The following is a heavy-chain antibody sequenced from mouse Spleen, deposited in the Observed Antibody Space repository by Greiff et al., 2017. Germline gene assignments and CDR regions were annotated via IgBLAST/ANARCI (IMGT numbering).Heavy chain of an antibody. CDR1: GYAFTNYL. CDR2: INPGSGGT. V-gene: IGHV1-54*01. CDR3: ARERFDY. Sequence: VQLVESGAELVRPGTSVKVSCKASGYAFTNYLIEWVKQRPGQGLEWIGVINPGSGGTNYNEKFKGKATLTADKSSSTAYMQLSSLTSDDSAVYFCARERFDYWGQGTTLTVSS. J-gene: IGHJ2*01.